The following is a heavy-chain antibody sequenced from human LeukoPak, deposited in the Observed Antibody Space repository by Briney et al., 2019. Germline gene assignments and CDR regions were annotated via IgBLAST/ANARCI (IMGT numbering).Heavy chain of an antibody. D-gene: IGHD3-10*01. J-gene: IGHJ4*02. CDR1: GYTFTTYG. CDR3: ARDQTQIWFGEGLWYFDY. Sequence: GASVKVSCKASGYTFTTYGISWVRLAPGEGLEWLGWISAYNGNTKYAQKFQGRVTMTTDTSTSTAYMELRSLRSDDTAVYYCARDQTQIWFGEGLWYFDYWGQGTLVTVSS. V-gene: IGHV1-18*01. CDR2: ISAYNGNT.